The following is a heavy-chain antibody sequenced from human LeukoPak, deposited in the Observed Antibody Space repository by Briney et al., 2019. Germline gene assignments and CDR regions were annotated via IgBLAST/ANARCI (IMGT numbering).Heavy chain of an antibody. CDR1: GFTFSSYS. CDR2: ISSSSSYI. V-gene: IGHV3-21*01. Sequence: PGGSLRLSCAASGFTFSSYSMNWVRQAPGKGLEWVSSISSSSSYIYYADSVKGRFTISRDNAKNSLYLQMNSLRAEDTAVYYCARDYSGYGDDDAAFDIWGQGTMVTVSS. CDR3: ARDYSGYGDDDAAFDI. J-gene: IGHJ3*02. D-gene: IGHD4-17*01.